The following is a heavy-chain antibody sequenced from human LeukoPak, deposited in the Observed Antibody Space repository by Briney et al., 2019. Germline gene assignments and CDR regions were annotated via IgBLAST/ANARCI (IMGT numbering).Heavy chain of an antibody. J-gene: IGHJ3*02. CDR2: ISGSGGST. Sequence: GGSLRLSCVASGFTFSNYGMNWVRQTPGKGLEWVSAISGSGGSTYYADSVKGRFTISRDNSKNTLYLQMNSLRAEDTAVYYCAKDRWTEVDAFDIWGQGTMVTVSS. V-gene: IGHV3-23*01. D-gene: IGHD1-1*01. CDR1: GFTFSNYG. CDR3: AKDRWTEVDAFDI.